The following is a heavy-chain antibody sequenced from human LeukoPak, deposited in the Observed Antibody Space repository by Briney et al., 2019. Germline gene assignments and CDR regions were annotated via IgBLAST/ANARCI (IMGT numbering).Heavy chain of an antibody. CDR2: ISAGGETT. CDR3: AKSLLTTATGTGRAFDI. D-gene: IGHD4-11*01. CDR1: RFRFSTFP. J-gene: IGHJ3*02. Sequence: GSLRLSCAASRFRFSTFPMGWVRQAPGKGLEWVSGISAGGETTFYADSVRGRLTISRDNSKNTLYLQMNSLSAEDTVVYYCAKSLLTTATGTGRAFDIWGQGTMVTVSS. V-gene: IGHV3-23*01.